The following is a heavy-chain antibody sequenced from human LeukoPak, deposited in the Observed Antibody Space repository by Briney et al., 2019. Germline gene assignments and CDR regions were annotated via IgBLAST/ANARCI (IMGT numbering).Heavy chain of an antibody. Sequence: GSLRLSCAASGFTFSSYWMSWIRQPPGKGLEWIGEINHSGSTNYNPSLKSRVTISVDTSKNQFSLKLSSVTAADTAVYYCARKYYDFWSGYYKNPDAFDIWGQGTMVTVSS. D-gene: IGHD3-3*01. CDR2: INHSGST. CDR3: ARKYYDFWSGYYKNPDAFDI. CDR1: GFTFSSYW. V-gene: IGHV4-34*01. J-gene: IGHJ3*02.